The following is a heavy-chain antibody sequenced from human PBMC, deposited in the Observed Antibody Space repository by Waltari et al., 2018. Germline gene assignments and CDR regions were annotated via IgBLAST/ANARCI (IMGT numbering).Heavy chain of an antibody. CDR2: ISSSGSTI. Sequence: EVQLVESGGGLVQPGGSLRLSCAASGFTFSSYEMNWVRQAPGKGLEWVSYISSSGSTIYYADSVKGRFTISRDNAKNSLYLQMNSLRAEDTAVYYCARGILTGYYKPFDYWGQGTLVTVSS. J-gene: IGHJ4*02. V-gene: IGHV3-48*03. CDR1: GFTFSSYE. D-gene: IGHD3-9*01. CDR3: ARGILTGYYKPFDY.